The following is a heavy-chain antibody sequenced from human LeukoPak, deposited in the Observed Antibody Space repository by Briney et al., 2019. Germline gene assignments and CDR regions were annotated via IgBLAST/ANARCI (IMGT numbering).Heavy chain of an antibody. CDR2: ISSSSVYI. V-gene: IGHV3-21*01. Sequence: PGGSLRLSCAASGFTFSNYNMNWVRQAPGKGLEWVSFISSSSVYIYYADSVKGRFTISRDNAKNSLYLQMNSLRAEDTAVYYCARVLGPNWFDPWGQGTLVTVSS. CDR3: ARVLGPNWFDP. CDR1: GFTFSNYN. J-gene: IGHJ5*02.